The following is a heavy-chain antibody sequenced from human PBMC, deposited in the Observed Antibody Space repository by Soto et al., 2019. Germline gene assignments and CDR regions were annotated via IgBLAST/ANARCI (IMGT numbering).Heavy chain of an antibody. J-gene: IGHJ5*02. D-gene: IGHD3-3*01. V-gene: IGHV4-30-4*01. CDR1: GGSISSGDYY. CDR3: ARAPEWLLMGGGFDP. Sequence: QVQLQESGPGLVKPSQTLSLTCTVSGGSISSGDYYWSWIRQPPGKGLEWIGYIYYSGRTYYNPSLKSRVTISVDTSKNQFSLKLSSVTAADTAVYYCARAPEWLLMGGGFDPWGQGTLVTVSS. CDR2: IYYSGRT.